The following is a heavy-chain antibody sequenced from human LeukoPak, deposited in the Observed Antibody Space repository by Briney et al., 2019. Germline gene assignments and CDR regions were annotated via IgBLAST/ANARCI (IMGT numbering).Heavy chain of an antibody. Sequence: GGSLRLSCAASGFTFSNYSMNWVRQAPGKGLEWLSYISSSRSYIYYAGSVKGRFTISRDTAKNSLYLQMNSLRAEDTAVYYCAKDVIAATIPLNWFDPWGQGTLVTVSS. J-gene: IGHJ5*02. CDR3: AKDVIAATIPLNWFDP. CDR1: GFTFSNYS. V-gene: IGHV3-21*04. D-gene: IGHD6-13*01. CDR2: ISSSRSYI.